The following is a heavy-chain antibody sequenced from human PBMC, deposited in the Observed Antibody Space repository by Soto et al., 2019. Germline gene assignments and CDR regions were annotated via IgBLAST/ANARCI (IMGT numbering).Heavy chain of an antibody. CDR3: ARSPSMTTVSLDY. D-gene: IGHD4-17*01. J-gene: IGHJ4*02. CDR1: GFTFSSYS. V-gene: IGHV3-21*01. CDR2: ISSSSSYI. Sequence: EVQLVESGGGLVKPGGSLRLSCAAFGFTFSSYSMNWVRQAPGKGLEWVSSISSSSSYIYYADSVKGRFTISRDNAKNSLYLQMNSLRAEDTAVYYCARSPSMTTVSLDYWCQGTLVTVSS.